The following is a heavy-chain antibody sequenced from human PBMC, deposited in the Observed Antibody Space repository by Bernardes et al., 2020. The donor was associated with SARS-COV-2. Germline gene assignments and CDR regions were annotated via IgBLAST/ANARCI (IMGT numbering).Heavy chain of an antibody. CDR1: GFTFSSYA. CDR3: ANSFPRSWLVDY. V-gene: IGHV3-23*01. J-gene: IGHJ4*02. Sequence: GASLRISCAASGFTFSSYAMSWVRQAPGTGLEWVSAISGSGGSTYYADSVKGRFTISRDNSKNTLYLQMNSLRAEDTAVYYCANSFPRSWLVDYWGQGTLVTGSS. CDR2: ISGSGGST. D-gene: IGHD6-13*01.